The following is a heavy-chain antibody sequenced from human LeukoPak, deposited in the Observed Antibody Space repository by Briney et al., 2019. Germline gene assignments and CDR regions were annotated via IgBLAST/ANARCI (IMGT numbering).Heavy chain of an antibody. CDR2: IRSKANSYAT. J-gene: IGHJ4*02. D-gene: IGHD4-17*01. Sequence: PGGSLRVSCAASGFTFSGSAMHWVRQASGKGLEWVGRIRSKANSYATAYAASVKGRFTISRDDSKNTAYLQMNSLKTEDTAVYYCTRPHGDYGDRDWGQGTLVTVSS. CDR3: TRPHGDYGDRD. V-gene: IGHV3-73*01. CDR1: GFTFSGSA.